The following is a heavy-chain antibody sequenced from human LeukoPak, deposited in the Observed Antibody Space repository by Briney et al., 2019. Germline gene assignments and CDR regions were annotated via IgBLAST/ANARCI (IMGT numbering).Heavy chain of an antibody. CDR1: GFSFSSYA. D-gene: IGHD3-22*01. J-gene: IGHJ5*02. CDR2: ISGSGGST. Sequence: GGSLRLSCAASGFSFSSYAMSWVRQAPGKGLEWVSAISGSGGSTYYADSVKGRFTISRDNSKNTLYLQMNSLRAEDTAVYYCAKPRYYDSISGNWFDPWGQGTLVTVSS. CDR3: AKPRYYDSISGNWFDP. V-gene: IGHV3-23*01.